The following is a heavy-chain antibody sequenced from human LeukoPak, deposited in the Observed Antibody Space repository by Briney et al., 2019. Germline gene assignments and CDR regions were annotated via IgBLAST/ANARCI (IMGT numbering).Heavy chain of an antibody. Sequence: GSSVKVSCKASGGTFSSYAISWVRQAPGQGLEWMGGIIPIFGTANYAQKFQGRVTITADESTSTAYMELSSLRSEDTAVYYCAKGHGDWGGNYLDHWGQGAQVTVSS. CDR1: GGTFSSYA. J-gene: IGHJ4*02. CDR3: AKGHGDWGGNYLDH. CDR2: IIPIFGTA. D-gene: IGHD4-17*01. V-gene: IGHV1-69*01.